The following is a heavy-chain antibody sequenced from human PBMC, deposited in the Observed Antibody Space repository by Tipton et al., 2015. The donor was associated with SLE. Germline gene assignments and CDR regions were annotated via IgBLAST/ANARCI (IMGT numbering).Heavy chain of an antibody. J-gene: IGHJ6*03. CDR1: GGSISSYY. V-gene: IGHV4-59*12. CDR2: IYYSGST. CDR3: ANWGPIVYYYYYMDV. D-gene: IGHD3-16*01. Sequence: TLSLTCTVSGGSISSYYWSWIRQPPGKGLEWIGYIYYSGSTDYNPSLKSRVTISIDRSKNQFSLKLTSVTAADTAVYYCANWGPIVYYYYYMDVWGKGTTVTVSS.